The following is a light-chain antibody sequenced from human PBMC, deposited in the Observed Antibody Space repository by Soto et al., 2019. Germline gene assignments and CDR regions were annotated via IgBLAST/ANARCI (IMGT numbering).Light chain of an antibody. J-gene: IGKJ3*01. Sequence: EIVLTQTPATLSLSPGERATLSCRARQSIAGYLHWYQHRPGQAPRLLIYDSFNRATGIPARFSGSGSGTDFTLTNSSLEPEDFAVYYCQQRASWPITVGPGTKVDIK. CDR1: QSIAGY. CDR2: DSF. CDR3: QQRASWPIT. V-gene: IGKV3-11*01.